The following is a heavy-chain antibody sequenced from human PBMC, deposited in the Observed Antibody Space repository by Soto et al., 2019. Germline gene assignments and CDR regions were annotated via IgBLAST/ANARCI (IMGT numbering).Heavy chain of an antibody. D-gene: IGHD1-7*01. Sequence: PGGSLRLSCAAPGFTVSSNYMSWVRQAPGKGLEWVSVIYSGGSTYYADSVKGRFTISRDNSKNTLYLQMNSLRAEDTAVYYCARSPNWNYGGDAFDIWGQGTMVTVSS. CDR3: ARSPNWNYGGDAFDI. J-gene: IGHJ3*02. CDR2: IYSGGST. V-gene: IGHV3-53*01. CDR1: GFTVSSNY.